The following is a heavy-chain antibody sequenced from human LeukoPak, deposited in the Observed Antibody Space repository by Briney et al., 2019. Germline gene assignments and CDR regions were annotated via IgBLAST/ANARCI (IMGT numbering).Heavy chain of an antibody. CDR2: IYYSGNT. CDR1: GGSISSYF. CDR3: AKPSRLLWFGEFFDY. D-gene: IGHD3-10*01. J-gene: IGHJ4*02. V-gene: IGHV4-59*01. Sequence: SETLSLTCTVSGGSISSYFWNWIRQPPGKGLEWIGHIYYSGNTHYNPSLKTRVTMSVDTSKNHFSLKLTSMTAADTPVYYCAKPSRLLWFGEFFDYWGQGTLVTVSS.